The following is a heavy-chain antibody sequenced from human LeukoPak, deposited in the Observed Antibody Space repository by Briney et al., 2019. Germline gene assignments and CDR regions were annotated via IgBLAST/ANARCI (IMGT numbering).Heavy chain of an antibody. CDR1: GFTVSSNY. CDR3: ARVFRLDAFDI. Sequence: GGSLRLSCAASGFTVSSNYMSWVRQAPGKGLEWVSVIYSGGSTYYADSVKGRFTISRDNSKNTLYLQMNSLRAEDTAVYYCARVFRLDAFDIWGQGTMVTVSS. J-gene: IGHJ3*02. V-gene: IGHV3-53*01. CDR2: IYSGGST.